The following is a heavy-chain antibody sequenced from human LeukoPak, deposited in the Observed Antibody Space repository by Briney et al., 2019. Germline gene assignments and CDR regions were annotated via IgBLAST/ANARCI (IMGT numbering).Heavy chain of an antibody. Sequence: GGSLGLSCAASGFTFSSYGMHWVRQAPGKGLEWVAFIRYDGSNKYYADSVKGRFTISRDNSKNTLYLQMNSLRAEDTAVYYCAKDPRSEGDYFDYWGQGTLVTVSS. CDR2: IRYDGSNK. CDR1: GFTFSSYG. CDR3: AKDPRSEGDYFDY. V-gene: IGHV3-30*02. J-gene: IGHJ4*02. D-gene: IGHD1-26*01.